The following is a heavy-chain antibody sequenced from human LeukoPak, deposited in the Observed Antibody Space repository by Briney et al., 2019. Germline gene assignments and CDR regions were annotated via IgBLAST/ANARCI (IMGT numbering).Heavy chain of an antibody. Sequence: GGSLRLSCAVSGFTFDDYAMHWVRQVPGKGLEWVSSISSSSSYIYYADSVKGRFTISRDNAKNSLYLQMKSLRAEDTALYYCARDSDYYSSGWSPWDYWGQGTLVTVSS. CDR2: ISSSSSYI. CDR1: GFTFDDYA. J-gene: IGHJ4*02. CDR3: ARDSDYYSSGWSPWDY. D-gene: IGHD6-19*01. V-gene: IGHV3-21*04.